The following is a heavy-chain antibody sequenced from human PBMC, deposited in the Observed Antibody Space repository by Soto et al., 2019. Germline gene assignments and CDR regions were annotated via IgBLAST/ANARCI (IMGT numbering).Heavy chain of an antibody. V-gene: IGHV3-7*05. D-gene: IGHD2-21*02. CDR3: ARSPCGNDCYSVAPFDY. J-gene: IGHJ4*02. Sequence: GGSLRLSCAASGFTFSSYWMSWVRQAPGKGLEWVANIKQDGSEKYYVDSVKGRFTISRDNAKNSLYLQMNSLRAEDTAMYYCARSPCGNDCYSVAPFDYWGQGTLVTVSS. CDR1: GFTFSSYW. CDR2: IKQDGSEK.